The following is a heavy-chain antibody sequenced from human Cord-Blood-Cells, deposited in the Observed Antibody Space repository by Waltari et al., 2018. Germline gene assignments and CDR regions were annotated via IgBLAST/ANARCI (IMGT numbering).Heavy chain of an antibody. D-gene: IGHD1-1*01. CDR3: ARGGGGTTPYYYYGMDV. CDR1: GYTFTSNG. CDR2: ISAYNGNT. Sequence: AKKPGASVKVSCKASGYTFTSNGISWVRPAPGQGLEWMGWISAYNGNTNYAQKLQGRVTMTTDTSTSTAYMELRSLRSDDTAVYYCARGGGGTTPYYYYGMDVWGQGTTVTVSS. V-gene: IGHV1-18*01. J-gene: IGHJ6*02.